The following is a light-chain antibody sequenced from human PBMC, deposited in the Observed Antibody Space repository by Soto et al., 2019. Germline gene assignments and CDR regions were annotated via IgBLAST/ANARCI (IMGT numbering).Light chain of an antibody. CDR3: QQLYDYPLT. V-gene: IGKV1-9*01. CDR2: AAS. J-gene: IGKJ4*01. Sequence: DIQLTQSPSFLSASVGDRVTITCRASQGIGCDLAWYQQRPGKAPKVLISAASSLQSGVPSRFSGSGSGTEFTLTISCLQPEDFATYYCQQLYDYPLTFGGGTKVEIK. CDR1: QGIGCD.